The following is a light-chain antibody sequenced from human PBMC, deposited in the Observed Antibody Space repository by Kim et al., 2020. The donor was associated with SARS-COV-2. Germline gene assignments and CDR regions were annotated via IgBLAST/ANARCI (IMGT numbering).Light chain of an antibody. J-gene: IGLJ1*01. CDR2: DVS. CDR3: ISYTTSNTYV. CDR1: SNDVGRYNY. V-gene: IGLV2-14*01. Sequence: QSALTQPAPVSGSPGQSITISCTGTSNDVGRYNYVSWYQQHPGKAPKLMMYDVSKRPSGVSNRFSGSKSGNTASLTISGLQAEDEADYYCISYTTSNTYVFGTGTKVTVL.